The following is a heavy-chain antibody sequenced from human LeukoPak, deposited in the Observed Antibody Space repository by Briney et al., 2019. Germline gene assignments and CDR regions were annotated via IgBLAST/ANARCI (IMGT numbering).Heavy chain of an antibody. D-gene: IGHD6-13*01. CDR2: ISWNSDNI. J-gene: IGHJ5*01. V-gene: IGHV3-9*01. CDR1: GFTFDDYA. Sequence: GGSLSLSCALSGFTFDDYAVHWVRQTPNKGLEWVTGISWNSDNIGYADSGKGRFTISRDNARNFLYLQMNSLRVEDTALYYCAKGDSSNWKYNWFDPWGQGTLVTVSS. CDR3: AKGDSSNWKYNWFDP.